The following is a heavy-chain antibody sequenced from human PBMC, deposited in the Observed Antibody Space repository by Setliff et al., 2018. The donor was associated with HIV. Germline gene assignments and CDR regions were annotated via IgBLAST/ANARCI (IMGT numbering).Heavy chain of an antibody. J-gene: IGHJ6*02. V-gene: IGHV1-69-2*01. CDR2: IDPEDGET. CDR3: VRERRRSPLSYGLDV. CDR1: GYTLSEYY. Sequence: ASVKVSCKASGYTLSEYYMHWVQQAPGKGLEWMGRIDPEDGETLYAEKFRGRVTMTADMSTNTAYLELGSLRSEDTAVYYCVRERRRSPLSYGLDVWGQGTTVTVSS.